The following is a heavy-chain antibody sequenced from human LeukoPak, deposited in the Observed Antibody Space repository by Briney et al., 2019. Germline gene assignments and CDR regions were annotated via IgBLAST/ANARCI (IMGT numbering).Heavy chain of an antibody. Sequence: GGSLRLSCAVSGFGVSSYGMSWVRQAPGKGLEWISAISVDGDTTYYADSVKGRFIISRDDSENTLYLQMNSLRTEDTAVYYCAQRYSSGWFPYWGQGSLVSVSS. CDR1: GFGVSSYG. J-gene: IGHJ4*02. CDR2: ISVDGDTT. V-gene: IGHV3-23*01. D-gene: IGHD6-19*01. CDR3: AQRYSSGWFPY.